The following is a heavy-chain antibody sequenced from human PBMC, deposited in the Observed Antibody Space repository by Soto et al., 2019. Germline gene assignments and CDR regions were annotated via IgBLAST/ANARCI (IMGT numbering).Heavy chain of an antibody. D-gene: IGHD1-1*01. J-gene: IGHJ4*02. CDR2: IYYSGST. Sequence: SETLSLTCTVSGGSISSGGYYWSWIRQHPGKGLEWIGYIYYSGSTYYNPSLKSRVTLSVDTSKNQFSLKLSSVTAADTAVYYCERVIGADWNDDYFDYCGQGPLVTVYS. CDR1: GGSISSGGYY. V-gene: IGHV4-31*03. CDR3: ERVIGADWNDDYFDY.